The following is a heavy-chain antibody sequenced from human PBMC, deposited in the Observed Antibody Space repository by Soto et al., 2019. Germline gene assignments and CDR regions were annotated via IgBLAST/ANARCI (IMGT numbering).Heavy chain of an antibody. J-gene: IGHJ6*02. D-gene: IGHD2-2*01. V-gene: IGHV1-69*01. CDR1: GGTFSSYA. CDR2: IIPIFGTA. CDR3: ARDKGGGCSSTSCYYYYYGMDV. Sequence: QVQLVQSGAEVKKPGSSVKVSYKASGGTFSSYAISWVRQAPGQGLEWMGGIIPIFGTANYAQKFQGRVTITADESTSTAYMELSSLRSEDTAVYYCARDKGGGCSSTSCYYYYYGMDVWGQGTTVTVSS.